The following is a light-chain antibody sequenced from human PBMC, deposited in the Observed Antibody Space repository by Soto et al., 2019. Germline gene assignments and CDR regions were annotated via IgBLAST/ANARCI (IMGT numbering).Light chain of an antibody. CDR2: GAS. V-gene: IGKV3-20*01. CDR1: HSVSRTY. Sequence: VLKTSPGTLSLSPGERATLSCRASHSVSRTYLAWYQQKPGQAHRLLIVGASDRATGTPDRFSGSGSGTDFTLTISRLEPEDSAVYYCQQFDDSVTFGQGTRLEIK. J-gene: IGKJ5*01. CDR3: QQFDDSVT.